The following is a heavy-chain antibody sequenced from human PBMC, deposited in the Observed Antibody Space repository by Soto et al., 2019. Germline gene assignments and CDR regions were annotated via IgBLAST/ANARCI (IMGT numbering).Heavy chain of an antibody. V-gene: IGHV4-4*02. J-gene: IGHJ5*02. Sequence: QVQLQESGPGLVKPSGTLSLTCAVSGGSISSSNWWSWVRQPPGKGLEWIGEIYHSGSTNYNPSLKSRVTRXGDXSXNQFSLKLSSVTAADTAVYYCARGSDSGYDVGWFDPWGQGTLVTVSS. D-gene: IGHD5-12*01. CDR1: GGSISSSNW. CDR3: ARGSDSGYDVGWFDP. CDR2: IYHSGST.